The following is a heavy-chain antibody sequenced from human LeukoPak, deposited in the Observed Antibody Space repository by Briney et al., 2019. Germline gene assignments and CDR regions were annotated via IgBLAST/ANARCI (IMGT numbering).Heavy chain of an antibody. CDR2: IRSSGSTI. Sequence: GGSLRLSCAASGFTFSDYYMSWLRQATGKGLEWVSYIRSSGSTIYYVASVKGRSTISRDNAKNSVYLQMNSLRDEDTAVYYCARDLGCLDIWGQGTMVTVSS. D-gene: IGHD4/OR15-4a*01. V-gene: IGHV3-11*01. CDR3: ARDLGCLDI. J-gene: IGHJ3*02. CDR1: GFTFSDYY.